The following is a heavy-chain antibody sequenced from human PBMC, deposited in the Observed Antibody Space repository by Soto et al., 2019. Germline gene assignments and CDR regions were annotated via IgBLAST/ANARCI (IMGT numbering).Heavy chain of an antibody. Sequence: QVQLVQSGAEVKKPGSSVKVSCKASGGTCSSYALSWVRQAPGQGLEWMGGVIPIFGTANYAQKFQGRVTITADESTSTAYMELSSLRSEDTAVYYCARDAPYCANGVCSSFDYDGMDVWCQGTTVTVSS. CDR2: VIPIFGTA. J-gene: IGHJ6*02. CDR3: ARDAPYCANGVCSSFDYDGMDV. V-gene: IGHV1-69*01. CDR1: GGTCSSYA. D-gene: IGHD2-8*01.